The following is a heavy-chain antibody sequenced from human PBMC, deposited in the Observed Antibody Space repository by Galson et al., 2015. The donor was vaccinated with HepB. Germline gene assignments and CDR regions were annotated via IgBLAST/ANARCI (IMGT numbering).Heavy chain of an antibody. J-gene: IGHJ6*03. CDR3: ARGTLQPFPPLRGYYYYYMDV. CDR1: GGTFSSYA. V-gene: IGHV1-69*13. D-gene: IGHD2-2*01. CDR2: IIPIFGTA. Sequence: SVKVSCKASGGTFSSYAISWVRQAPGQGLEWMGGIIPIFGTANYAQKFQGRVTITADESTSTAYMELSSLRSEDTAVYYCARGTLQPFPPLRGYYYYYMDVWGKVTTVTVSS.